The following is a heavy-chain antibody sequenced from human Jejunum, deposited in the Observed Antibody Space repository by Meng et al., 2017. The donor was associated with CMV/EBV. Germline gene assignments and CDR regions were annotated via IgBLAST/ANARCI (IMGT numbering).Heavy chain of an antibody. CDR2: IYPGDSDT. CDR1: AYTFTNAW. D-gene: IGHD4-11*01. CDR3: ARSTTVTDFDS. Sequence: GAAYTFTNAWFGWVRQMPGKGLECMGIIYPGDSDTKYSPSFQGQVTISADKSINTAYLQWSSLQASDTAMYYCARSTTVTDFDSWGQGTLVTVSS. J-gene: IGHJ4*02. V-gene: IGHV5-51*01.